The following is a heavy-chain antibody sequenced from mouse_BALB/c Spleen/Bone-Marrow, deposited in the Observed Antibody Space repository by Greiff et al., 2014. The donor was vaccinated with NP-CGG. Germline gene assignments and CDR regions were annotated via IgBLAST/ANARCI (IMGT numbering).Heavy chain of an antibody. CDR3: TRGGNWEDFDY. CDR2: ISSGSSTI. V-gene: IGHV5-17*02. CDR1: GFTFSSFG. D-gene: IGHD4-1*01. J-gene: IGHJ2*01. Sequence: DVQLVESGGGLVQPGGSRKLSCAASGFTFSSFGMHWVRQAPERGLEWVAYISSGSSTIYYADTVKGRFTISRDNPKNTLSLQMTSLRSEDTAMYYCTRGGNWEDFDYWGQGTTLTVSS.